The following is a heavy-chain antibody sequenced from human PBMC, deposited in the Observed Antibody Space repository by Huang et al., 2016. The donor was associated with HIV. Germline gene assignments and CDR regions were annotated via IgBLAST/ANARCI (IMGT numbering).Heavy chain of an antibody. V-gene: IGHV4-34*01. D-gene: IGHD4-4*01. CDR2: INHSGST. J-gene: IGHJ6*03. CDR1: GGSLSGYY. CDR3: ARGGATVTTSPGFEYYMDV. Sequence: QVQLQQWGAGLLKPSGTLSLTCAVYGGSLSGYYWAWIRQSPVKGLEGIGEINHSGSTNYRPSRKSRVIISVDKSKNQVSLKVTSVTSADTAVYYCARGGATVTTSPGFEYYMDVWGKGTTVTVSS.